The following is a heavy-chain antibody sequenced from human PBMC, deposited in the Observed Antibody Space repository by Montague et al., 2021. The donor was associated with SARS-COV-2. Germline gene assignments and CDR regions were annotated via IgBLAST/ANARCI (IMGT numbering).Heavy chain of an antibody. J-gene: IGHJ6*02. D-gene: IGHD2-21*02. V-gene: IGHV4-39*01. CDR3: ASLGSPAYCGGDCDLRDYGTDV. CDR1: GGSITSSAYY. Sequence: SETLSLTCTVSGGSITSSAYYWSWIRQSPGKGLEWIGTIYYSGNTYSNPSLKSRPTISMDTSKSQVFLKINSVTAADTAVYFCASLGSPAYCGGDCDLRDYGTDVWGQGTRVTVSS. CDR2: IYYSGNT.